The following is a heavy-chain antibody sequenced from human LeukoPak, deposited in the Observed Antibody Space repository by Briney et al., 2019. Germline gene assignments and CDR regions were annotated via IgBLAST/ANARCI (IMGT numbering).Heavy chain of an antibody. CDR3: ARVSSSWYQDWYFDL. Sequence: SETLSLTGTVSGGSISSYYWSWIRQPAGKGLEWIGRIDTSGNTNYKPSLKSRVTMSVDTSKKQFSLKLSSVTAADTAVYYCARVSSSWYQDWYFDLWGRGTLVTVSS. CDR1: GGSISSYY. J-gene: IGHJ2*01. D-gene: IGHD6-13*01. CDR2: IDTSGNT. V-gene: IGHV4-4*07.